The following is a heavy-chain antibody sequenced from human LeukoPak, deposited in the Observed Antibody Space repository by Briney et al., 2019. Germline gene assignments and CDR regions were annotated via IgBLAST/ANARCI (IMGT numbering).Heavy chain of an antibody. CDR1: GGSISSSSYY. D-gene: IGHD1-1*01. CDR3: ARASLPGPTNNWFDP. J-gene: IGHJ5*02. Sequence: PSETLSLTCTVSGGSISSSSYYWGWIRQPPGKGLEWIGSNYYSGSTYYNPSLKRRVTISVDTSKNQFSLKLSSVTAADTAVYYCARASLPGPTNNWFDPWGQGTLVTVSS. CDR2: NYYSGST. V-gene: IGHV4-39*07.